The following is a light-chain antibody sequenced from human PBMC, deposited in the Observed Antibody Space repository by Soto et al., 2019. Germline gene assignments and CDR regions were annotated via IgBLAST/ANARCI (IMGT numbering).Light chain of an antibody. J-gene: IGLJ1*01. CDR2: SNN. Sequence: QPVLTQPPSASGTPGQRVTISCSGSSSNIGSNTVNWYQQLPGTAPKLLIYSNNQRPSGVPDRFSGSKSGTSASLAISGLQSEDEADYYCAAWDDSLNGLYVFGTGTKV. V-gene: IGLV1-44*01. CDR3: AAWDDSLNGLYV. CDR1: SSNIGSNT.